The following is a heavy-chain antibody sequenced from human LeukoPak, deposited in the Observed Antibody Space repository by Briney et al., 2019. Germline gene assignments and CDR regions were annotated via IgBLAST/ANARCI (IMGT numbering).Heavy chain of an antibody. J-gene: IGHJ4*02. CDR2: IIPIFGTA. CDR3: ARGVVVTAIWDY. CDR1: GGTFSSYA. V-gene: IGHV1-69*13. D-gene: IGHD2-21*02. Sequence: GASVKVSCKASGGTFSSYAISWVRQAPGQGLEGMGGIIPIFGTANYAQKFQGRVTITADESTSTAYMELSSLRSEDTAVYYCARGVVVTAIWDYWGQGTLVTVSS.